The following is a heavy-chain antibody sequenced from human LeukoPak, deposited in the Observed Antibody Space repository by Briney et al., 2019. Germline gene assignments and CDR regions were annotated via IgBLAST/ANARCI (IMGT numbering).Heavy chain of an antibody. Sequence: SVKVSCKASGGTFSSYAISWVRQAPGQGLEWMGGIIPIFGTANYAQKFQGRVTITADKSTSTAYMELSSLRSEDTAVYYCARDQALGYYYDSSGYYFGHWGQGTLVTVSS. CDR3: ARDQALGYYYDSSGYYFGH. V-gene: IGHV1-69*06. CDR2: IIPIFGTA. D-gene: IGHD3-22*01. CDR1: GGTFSSYA. J-gene: IGHJ1*01.